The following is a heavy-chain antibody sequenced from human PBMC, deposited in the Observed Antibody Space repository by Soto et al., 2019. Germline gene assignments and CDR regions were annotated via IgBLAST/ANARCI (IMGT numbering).Heavy chain of an antibody. J-gene: IGHJ6*02. CDR1: GGTFSSYA. Sequence: SVKVSCKASGGTFSSYAISWVRQAPGQGLEWMGGIIPIFGTANYAQKFQGRVTITADKSTSTAYMELSSLRSEDTAVYYCARVIAARDYYGMDVWGQGTTVTVSS. D-gene: IGHD6-6*01. CDR3: ARVIAARDYYGMDV. V-gene: IGHV1-69*06. CDR2: IIPIFGTA.